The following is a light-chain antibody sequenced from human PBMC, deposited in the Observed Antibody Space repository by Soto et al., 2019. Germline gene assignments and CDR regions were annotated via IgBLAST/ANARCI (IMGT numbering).Light chain of an antibody. J-gene: IGKJ1*01. V-gene: IGKV1-39*01. CDR2: AAS. CDR3: QQSYSTPIT. CDR1: QSISNY. Sequence: DIQMTPSPSSLSASVGDRVTITCRASQSISNYLNWYQQKPGKAPKVLIYAASNLQSGVPSRFSGSGSGTDFTLTISSLQPEDFATYYCQQSYSTPITFGQGTKVDIK.